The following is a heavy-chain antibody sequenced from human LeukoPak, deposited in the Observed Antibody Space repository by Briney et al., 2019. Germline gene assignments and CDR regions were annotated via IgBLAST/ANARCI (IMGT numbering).Heavy chain of an antibody. CDR2: ISRSGEST. V-gene: IGHV3-23*01. Sequence: GGSLRLSCAASGFTFSGFAMSWIRQAPGKGLEWVSSISRSGESTFYADSVKGRFTISRDNAKNSLYLQMNSLRAEDTAVYYCARGGIRRVTWSYYYYYMDVWGKGTTVTISS. CDR1: GFTFSGFA. CDR3: ARGGIRRVTWSYYYYYMDV. J-gene: IGHJ6*03. D-gene: IGHD3-16*01.